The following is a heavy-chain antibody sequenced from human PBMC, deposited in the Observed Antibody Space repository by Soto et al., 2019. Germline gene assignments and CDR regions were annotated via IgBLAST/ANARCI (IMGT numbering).Heavy chain of an antibody. Sequence: QVPLQESGPGLVKPSETLSLSCTVSGGSISNYYWSWFRQTPGKGLEWIGYVHDSWGSNYNPSVKRRSAKSLDTAKSQFSLMLTPVAATDTAVYYWARKGVGALPGLVDVWGQGTTATVSS. V-gene: IGHV4-4*08. J-gene: IGHJ6*02. D-gene: IGHD1-26*01. CDR3: ARKGVGALPGLVDV. CDR2: VHDSWGS. CDR1: GGSISNYY.